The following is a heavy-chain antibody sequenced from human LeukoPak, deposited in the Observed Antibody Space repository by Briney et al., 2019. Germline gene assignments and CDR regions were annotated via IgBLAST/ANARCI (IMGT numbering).Heavy chain of an antibody. J-gene: IGHJ4*02. Sequence: PGGSLRLSCAASGFTFSSYFMHWVRQAPGKGLEWVAGISYDGSNKYYADSVKGRFTISRDNSKNTLYLQMNSLRAEDTAVYYCAKDFYRANMALYDILTGISDYWGQGTLVTVSS. D-gene: IGHD3-9*01. CDR1: GFTFSSYF. V-gene: IGHV3-30*18. CDR2: ISYDGSNK. CDR3: AKDFYRANMALYDILTGISDY.